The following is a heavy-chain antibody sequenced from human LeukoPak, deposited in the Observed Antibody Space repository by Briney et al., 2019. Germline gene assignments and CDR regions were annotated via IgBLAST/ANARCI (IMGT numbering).Heavy chain of an antibody. Sequence: GGSLRLSCAASGITFSSYVIHWVRQAPGKGLEWVAMISSDGSRKYYADSVKGRFTISRDNSKNTLYLQMNSLRAEDTAVYYCAKDREDCSSTSCYSYFDYWGQGTLVTVSS. CDR1: GITFSSYV. V-gene: IGHV3-30-3*01. CDR3: AKDREDCSSTSCYSYFDY. CDR2: ISSDGSRK. D-gene: IGHD2-2*01. J-gene: IGHJ4*02.